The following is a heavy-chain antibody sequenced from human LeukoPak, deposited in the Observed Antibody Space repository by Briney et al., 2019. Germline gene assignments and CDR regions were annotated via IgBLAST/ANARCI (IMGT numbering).Heavy chain of an antibody. J-gene: IGHJ3*02. D-gene: IGHD2-21*01. CDR3: ARQGGGDKPDAFDI. CDR1: GSRFTSYW. CDR2: IYPGDSDT. V-gene: IGHV5-51*01. Sequence: GESLQISCKGSGSRFTSYWIGWVRPLPGKGLEWMGIIYPGDSDTRYSPSFQGQVTISADKSISTAYLQWSSLKASDTAMYYCARQGGGDKPDAFDIWGQGTMVTVSS.